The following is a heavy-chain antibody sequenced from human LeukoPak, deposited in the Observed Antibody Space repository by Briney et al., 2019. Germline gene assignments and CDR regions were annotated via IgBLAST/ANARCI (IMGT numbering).Heavy chain of an antibody. CDR1: GFTFSSHW. D-gene: IGHD3-3*01. CDR3: VRWRGQQSEFDL. V-gene: IGHV3-7*01. Sequence: GGSLRLSCAGSGFTFSSHWIGWVRQAPGKGLEWVAHINQDGSQKYYVDSVEGRFAISRDNAKNSLYLQMNSLRAEDTAIYYYVRWRGQQSEFDLWGQGTLATISS. CDR2: INQDGSQK. J-gene: IGHJ4*02.